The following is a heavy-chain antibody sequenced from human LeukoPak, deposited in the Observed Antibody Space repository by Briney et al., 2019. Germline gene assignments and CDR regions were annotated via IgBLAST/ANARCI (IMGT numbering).Heavy chain of an antibody. CDR3: ARDFFRIFGVAYFDY. D-gene: IGHD3-3*01. CDR2: IKQDGSEK. V-gene: IGHV3-7*01. Sequence: GGSLRLSCAASGFTFSSYWMSWVRQAPGKGLEWVANIKQDGSEKYYVDSVKGRFTISRDNARNSLYLQLNSLRAEDTAVYYCARDFFRIFGVAYFDYWGQGTLVTVSS. J-gene: IGHJ4*02. CDR1: GFTFSSYW.